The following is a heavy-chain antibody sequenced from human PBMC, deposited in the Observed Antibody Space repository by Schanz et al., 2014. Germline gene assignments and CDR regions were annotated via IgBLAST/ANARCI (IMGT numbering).Heavy chain of an antibody. Sequence: QVQLVESGGGVVQPGGSLRLSCAASGFTFDPYAMHWLRQSPGKGLEWVAVLSSDESRKFYADSEKGRFTISRDNSKNTLYLQMNSLRAEDTAVYYCMAMGRNTSHYFDHWGQGTLVTVSS. CDR3: MAMGRNTSHYFDH. CDR1: GFTFDPYA. D-gene: IGHD1-1*01. V-gene: IGHV3-30-3*01. CDR2: LSSDESRK. J-gene: IGHJ4*02.